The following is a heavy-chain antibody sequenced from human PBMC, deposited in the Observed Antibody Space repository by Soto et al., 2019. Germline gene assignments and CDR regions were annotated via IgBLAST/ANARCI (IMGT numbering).Heavy chain of an antibody. CDR2: ISGSGGST. J-gene: IGHJ4*02. D-gene: IGHD3-10*01. Sequence: PGGSLRLSCAASGFTFSSYAMSWVRQAPGKGLEWVSAISGSGGSTYYADSVKGRFTISRDNSKNTLYLQMNSLRAEDTAVYYCAKDNSGAITMVRGVIGLDYFDYWGQGTLVTVSS. V-gene: IGHV3-23*01. CDR3: AKDNSGAITMVRGVIGLDYFDY. CDR1: GFTFSSYA.